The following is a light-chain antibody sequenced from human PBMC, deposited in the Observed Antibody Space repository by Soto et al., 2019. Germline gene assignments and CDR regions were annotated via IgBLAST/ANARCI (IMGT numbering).Light chain of an antibody. CDR1: QSVASSY. CDR2: SAS. J-gene: IGKJ1*01. CDR3: HHFGSLPET. V-gene: IGKV3-20*01. Sequence: VLTQSPGTLSLSPGERVTLSCRASQSVASSYLAWYQQKPGRAPRLLFYSASSRATGIPDRFSGSGSGTDFTLTISRLEPEDLAVYYCHHFGSLPETFGQGTNVE.